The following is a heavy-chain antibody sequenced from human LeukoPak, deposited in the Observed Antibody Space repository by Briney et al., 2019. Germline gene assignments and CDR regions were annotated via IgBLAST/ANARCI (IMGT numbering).Heavy chain of an antibody. V-gene: IGHV3-30*04. J-gene: IGHJ4*02. CDR1: GLTFRSSA. CDR2: LSYDGRTE. D-gene: IGHD3-10*01. CDR3: ARALWVGGYFDY. Sequence: GRSLRLSCAASGLTFRSSAMHWVRQAPGKGLQWVALLSYDGRTEYHADSVKGRFTISRDTSKNTLYLQMNSLRAEDTAVYYCARALWVGGYFDYWGQGTRVTVSS.